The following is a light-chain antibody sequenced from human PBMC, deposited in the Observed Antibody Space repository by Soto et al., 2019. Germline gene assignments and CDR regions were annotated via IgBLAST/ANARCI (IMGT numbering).Light chain of an antibody. Sequence: EIVLTQSPGTLTLSPGESAALSCRASQTISNNYLVWYQQKPGQAPRLLIYAVSSRAAGIPDRFSGSGSGTDFALTIASLEPEDSAVYYCQQHSSSPWTFGQGTRVEL. V-gene: IGKV3-20*01. CDR3: QQHSSSPWT. CDR1: QTISNNY. CDR2: AVS. J-gene: IGKJ1*01.